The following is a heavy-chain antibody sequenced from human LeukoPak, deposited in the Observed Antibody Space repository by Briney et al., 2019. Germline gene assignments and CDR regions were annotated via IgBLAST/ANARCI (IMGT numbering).Heavy chain of an antibody. CDR3: ARGRTTVVTRVFGY. CDR2: MNPNSGNT. Sequence: ASVKVSCKASGYTFTSYDINWVRQATGQGLEWTGWMNPNSGNTGYAQKFQGRVTMTRYTSISTAYMELSSLRSGDTAVYYCARGRTTVVTRVFGYWGQGTLVTVSS. V-gene: IGHV1-8*01. J-gene: IGHJ4*02. D-gene: IGHD4-23*01. CDR1: GYTFTSYD.